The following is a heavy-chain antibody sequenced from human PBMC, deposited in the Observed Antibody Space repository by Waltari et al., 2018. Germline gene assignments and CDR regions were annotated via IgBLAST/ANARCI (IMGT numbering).Heavy chain of an antibody. J-gene: IGHJ4*02. CDR1: GFTFSSYG. CDR2: VNSDGGSP. Sequence: EVQLVESGGGLFQPGGSLRLSCAASGFTFSSYGMHWVRRAPGTGLVWVARVNSDGGSPSYADSVNGRFTISRDNAKNTLYLQMNSLRAEDTAVYYCARDLHTAMVFDYWGQGTLVTVSS. D-gene: IGHD5-18*01. V-gene: IGHV3-74*01. CDR3: ARDLHTAMVFDY.